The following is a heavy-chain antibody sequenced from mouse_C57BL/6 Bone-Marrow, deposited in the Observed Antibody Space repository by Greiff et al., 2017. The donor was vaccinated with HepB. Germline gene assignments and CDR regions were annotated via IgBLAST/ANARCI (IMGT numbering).Heavy chain of an antibody. J-gene: IGHJ3*01. CDR3: TRGQLRPSWFAY. CDR1: GFTFSSYA. Sequence: EVQGVESGEGLVKPGGSLKLSCAASGFTFSSYAMSWVRQTPEKRLEWVAYISSGGDYTYYADTVKGRFTISRDNARNTLYLQMSSLKSEDTAMYYCTRGQLRPSWFAYWGQGTLVTVSA. V-gene: IGHV5-9-1*02. D-gene: IGHD3-2*02. CDR2: ISSGGDYT.